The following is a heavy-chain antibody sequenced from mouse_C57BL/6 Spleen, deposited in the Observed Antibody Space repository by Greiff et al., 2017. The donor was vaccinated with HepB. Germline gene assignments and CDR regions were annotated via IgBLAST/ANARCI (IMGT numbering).Heavy chain of an antibody. Sequence: EVQLQQSGAELVRPGASVKLSCTASGFNIKDDYMHWVKQRPEQGLEWIGWIDPENGDTEYASKFQGKATITADTSSNTAYLQLSSLTSEDTAVYYCTTWADGCYNYFDYWGQGTTLTVSS. CDR1: GFNIKDDY. CDR3: TTWADGCYNYFDY. CDR2: IDPENGDT. D-gene: IGHD2-3*01. J-gene: IGHJ2*01. V-gene: IGHV14-4*01.